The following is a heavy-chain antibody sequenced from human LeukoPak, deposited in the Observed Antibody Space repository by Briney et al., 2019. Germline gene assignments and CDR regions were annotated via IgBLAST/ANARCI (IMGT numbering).Heavy chain of an antibody. D-gene: IGHD6-19*01. V-gene: IGHV1-69*04. CDR1: GGTFSSYA. CDR2: IIPILGIA. Sequence: SVKVSCKASGGTFSSYAISWVRQAPGQGLEWMGRIIPILGIANYAQKFQGRVTITADKSTSTAYMELSSLRSEDTAVYYCAKEGGLTTSPAWGQGTLVTVSS. CDR3: AKEGGLTTSPA. J-gene: IGHJ4*02.